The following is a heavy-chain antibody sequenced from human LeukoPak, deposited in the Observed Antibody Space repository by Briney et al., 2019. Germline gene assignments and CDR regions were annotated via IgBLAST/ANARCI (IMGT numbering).Heavy chain of an antibody. J-gene: IGHJ4*02. CDR2: VYSSGST. D-gene: IGHD3-22*01. CDR3: ARVGSDYDFFDY. Sequence: SETLSLTCTVSGGAISGYYWSWIRQPAGKGLEWLGRVYSSGSTKYNPSLESRVTMSVDTSKNQFSLKLNFVTAADTAVYYCARVGSDYDFFDYWGQGTLVTVSS. V-gene: IGHV4-4*07. CDR1: GGAISGYY.